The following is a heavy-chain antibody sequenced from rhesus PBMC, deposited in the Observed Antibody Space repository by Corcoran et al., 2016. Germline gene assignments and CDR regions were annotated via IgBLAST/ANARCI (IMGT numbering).Heavy chain of an antibody. V-gene: IGHV3S25*01. Sequence: EVQLVESGGGLAKPGGSLRLSCAASGVTFSSYWMNWFRQAPGKGLECVLGINRCVGHTYDADYCKGRFTIPGDNSKNTLSLQMNSLRAEDTAVYYCAKAPGGYSYTFDYWGQGVLVTVSS. D-gene: IGHD5-12*01. CDR3: AKAPGGYSYTFDY. CDR1: GVTFSSYW. J-gene: IGHJ4*01. CDR2: INRCVGHT.